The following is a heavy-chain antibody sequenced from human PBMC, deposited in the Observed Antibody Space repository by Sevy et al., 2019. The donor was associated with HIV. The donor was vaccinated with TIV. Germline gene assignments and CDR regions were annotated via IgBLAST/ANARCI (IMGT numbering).Heavy chain of an antibody. CDR3: ARINYDSSDDAFDI. V-gene: IGHV3-11*01. CDR2: ISSSGSTI. CDR1: GFTFSDYY. Sequence: GESLKISCAASGFTFSDYYMSWIRQAPGKGLEWVSYISSSGSTIYYAGSVKGRFTISRDNAKNSLYLQMNSLRAEDTAVYYCARINYDSSDDAFDIWGQGTMVTVSS. J-gene: IGHJ3*02. D-gene: IGHD3-22*01.